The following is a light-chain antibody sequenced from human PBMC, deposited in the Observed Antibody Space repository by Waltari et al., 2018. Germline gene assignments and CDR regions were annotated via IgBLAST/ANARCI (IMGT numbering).Light chain of an antibody. V-gene: IGKV1-12*01. CDR2: AAS. CDR1: QAISSW. Sequence: DIQMTQSPSSVSASVGDRVTITCRASQAISSWLAWYQQKPGKAHKLLIYAASSLQSGVPSRFSGSGFGTDFTLTISSLQPEDFATYFCQQFDTFPLTFGQGTRLEIK. J-gene: IGKJ5*01. CDR3: QQFDTFPLT.